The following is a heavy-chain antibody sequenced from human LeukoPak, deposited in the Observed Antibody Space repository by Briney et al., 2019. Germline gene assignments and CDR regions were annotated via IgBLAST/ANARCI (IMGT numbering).Heavy chain of an antibody. J-gene: IGHJ3*02. D-gene: IGHD3-22*01. CDR2: IHTGGST. CDR1: GGSISSGSYY. CDR3: ARESTYDSSGYYSPPHAFDI. V-gene: IGHV4-61*02. Sequence: SETLSLTCTVSGGSISSGSYYWSWIRQPAGKGLEWIGRIHTGGSTNYNPSLKSRVTISVDTSKNQFSLKLSSVTAADTAVYYCARESTYDSSGYYSPPHAFDIWGQGTMVTVSS.